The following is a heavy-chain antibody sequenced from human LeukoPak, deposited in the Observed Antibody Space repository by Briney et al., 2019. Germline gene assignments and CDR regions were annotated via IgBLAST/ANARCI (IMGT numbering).Heavy chain of an antibody. CDR1: GGSISSGSYY. Sequence: PSQTLSLTCTVSGGSISSGSYYWSWIRQPAGKGLEWIGRIYTSGSTNYNPSLKRRVTISVDPSKNPFSLTLSSVPAADTAVYYCARRRRYSSGWYESWGQGTLVTVSS. V-gene: IGHV4-61*02. CDR2: IYTSGST. D-gene: IGHD6-19*01. CDR3: ARRRRYSSGWYES. J-gene: IGHJ5*01.